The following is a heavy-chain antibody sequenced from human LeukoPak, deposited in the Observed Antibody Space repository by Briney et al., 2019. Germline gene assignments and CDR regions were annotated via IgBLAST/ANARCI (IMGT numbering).Heavy chain of an antibody. Sequence: GGSLRLSCAASGFTLSSYGMHWVRQAPGKGLEWVAVIWYDGSNKYYADSVKGRFTISRDNSKNTLYLQMNSLRAEDTAVYYCARDGLGVVVAYIDYWGQGTLVTVSS. CDR3: ARDGLGVVVAYIDY. J-gene: IGHJ4*02. D-gene: IGHD2-15*01. CDR2: IWYDGSNK. V-gene: IGHV3-33*08. CDR1: GFTLSSYG.